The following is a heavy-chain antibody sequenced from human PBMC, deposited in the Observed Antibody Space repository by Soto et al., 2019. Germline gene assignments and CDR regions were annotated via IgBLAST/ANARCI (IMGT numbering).Heavy chain of an antibody. J-gene: IGHJ4*02. CDR1: GGSISSGDYY. CDR2: IYYSGST. Sequence: SETLSLTCTVSGGSISSGDYYWSWIRQPPGKGLEWIGYIYYSGSTYYNPSLKSRVTISVDTSKNQFSLKLSSVTAADTAVYYCARVKHQYDSSGMNDYWGQGTLVTVSS. CDR3: ARVKHQYDSSGMNDY. D-gene: IGHD3-22*01. V-gene: IGHV4-30-4*01.